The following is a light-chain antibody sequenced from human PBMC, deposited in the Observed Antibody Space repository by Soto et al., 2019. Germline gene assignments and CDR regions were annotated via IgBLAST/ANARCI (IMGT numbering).Light chain of an antibody. CDR1: QSVSSY. J-gene: IGKJ5*01. V-gene: IGKV3-11*01. CDR3: QQRSNWPIT. CDR2: DAS. Sequence: EIVLTQSPATLSLSPGERATLSCRASQSVSSYLAWYQQKPGQAPRLLIYDASNRSTGIPGRFSGSGSGTDFTLTISGLAPEDFAIYYCQQRSNWPITFGQGTRLEIK.